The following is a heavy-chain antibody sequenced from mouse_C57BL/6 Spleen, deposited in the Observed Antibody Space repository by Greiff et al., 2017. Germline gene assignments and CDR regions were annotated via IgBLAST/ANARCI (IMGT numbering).Heavy chain of an antibody. Sequence: VQLQQSGAELVRPGASVKLSCTASGFNIKDDYLHWVQQRPEQGLEGIGWIDPENGDTVYASKFQGKATISADTSSNTAYLQLSSLTSEYTAVYYCTLYGNYVFADWGQGTLVTVSA. V-gene: IGHV14-4*01. D-gene: IGHD2-1*01. CDR1: GFNIKDDY. CDR3: TLYGNYVFAD. CDR2: IDPENGDT. J-gene: IGHJ3*01.